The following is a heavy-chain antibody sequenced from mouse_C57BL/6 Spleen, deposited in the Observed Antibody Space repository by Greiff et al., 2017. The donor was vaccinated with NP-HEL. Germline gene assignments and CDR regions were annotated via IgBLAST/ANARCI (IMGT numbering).Heavy chain of an antibody. Sequence: QVQLKQPGAELVRPGSSVKLSCKASGYTFTSYWMHWVKQRPIQGLEWIGNIDPSDSETHYNQKFKDKATLTVDKSSSTAYMQLSSLTSEDSAVYYCARLGVWYPYFDYWGQGTTLTVSS. J-gene: IGHJ2*01. CDR1: GYTFTSYW. V-gene: IGHV1-52*01. CDR3: ARLGVWYPYFDY. D-gene: IGHD2-10*02. CDR2: IDPSDSET.